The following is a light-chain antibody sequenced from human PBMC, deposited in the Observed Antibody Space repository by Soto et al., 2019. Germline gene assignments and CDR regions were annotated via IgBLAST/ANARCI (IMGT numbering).Light chain of an antibody. CDR2: KAS. J-gene: IGKJ1*01. CDR1: QSISSW. Sequence: DIQKTPSPSTPFASLGEKVTITCRASQSISSWLAWYQQKPGKAPKLLIYKASSLESGVPSRFSGSGSGTEFTLTISSLQPDDFATYYCQQYNSYSTFGQGTKVDIK. V-gene: IGKV1-5*03. CDR3: QQYNSYST.